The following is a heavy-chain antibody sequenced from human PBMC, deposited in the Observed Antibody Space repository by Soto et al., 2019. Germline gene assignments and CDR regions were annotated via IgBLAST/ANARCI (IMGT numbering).Heavy chain of an antibody. V-gene: IGHV2-70*01. D-gene: IGHD6-19*01. Sequence: SGPTLVNPTQTLTLTCTFSGFSLSTNGMCVSWIRQPPGKALEWLALVDWDDDKFYSISLRTRLTISRDTSKNQVVLTMTDMDPVDTATYYCARTPLTTGWSVDYWGQGTLVTVSS. J-gene: IGHJ4*02. CDR1: GFSLSTNGMC. CDR3: ARTPLTTGWSVDY. CDR2: VDWDDDK.